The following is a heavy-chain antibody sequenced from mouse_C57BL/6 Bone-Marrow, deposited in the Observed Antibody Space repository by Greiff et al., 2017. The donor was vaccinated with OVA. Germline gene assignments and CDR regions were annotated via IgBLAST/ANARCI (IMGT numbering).Heavy chain of an antibody. Sequence: VQLQQPGAELVMPGASVKLSCKASGYTFTSYWMHWVKQRPGQGLEWIGEIDPYDSYTNYNQKFKGKATLTVDKSSSTAYMQLSSLTYEDSAVYYWASEGYYYGSFFAYWGQGTLVTVSA. CDR3: ASEGYYYGSFFAY. J-gene: IGHJ3*01. CDR2: IDPYDSYT. CDR1: GYTFTSYW. V-gene: IGHV1-69*01. D-gene: IGHD1-1*01.